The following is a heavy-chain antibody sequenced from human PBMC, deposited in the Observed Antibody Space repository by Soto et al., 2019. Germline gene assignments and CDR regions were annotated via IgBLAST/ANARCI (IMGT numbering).Heavy chain of an antibody. Sequence: SVKVSCKASGGTFSSYAISWVRQAPGQGLEWMGVIIHSFGTANYAHKFQGSVTITAEESTSTAYMELSSLRSEDTAVYYCARTVKRFTMIVVPHGYGMYXWGQGTTVTVS. V-gene: IGHV1-69*13. CDR3: ARTVKRFTMIVVPHGYGMYX. CDR2: IIHSFGTA. D-gene: IGHD3-22*01. CDR1: GGTFSSYA. J-gene: IGHJ6*02.